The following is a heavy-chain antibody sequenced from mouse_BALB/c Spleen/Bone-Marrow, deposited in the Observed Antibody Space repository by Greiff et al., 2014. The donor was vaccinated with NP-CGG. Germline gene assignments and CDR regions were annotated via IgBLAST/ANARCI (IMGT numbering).Heavy chain of an antibody. CDR1: GFSLTSYG. J-gene: IGHJ1*01. D-gene: IGHD1-1*01. Sequence: QVQLKQSGPGLVQPSQSLSITCTVSGFSLTSYGVHWVRQSPGKGLEWLGVIWAGGSTNYNSALMSRLSISKDNSKSQVFLKMNSLQTDDTAMYYCARHYGSSYWYFDVWGAGTTVTVSS. CDR2: IWAGGST. CDR3: ARHYGSSYWYFDV. V-gene: IGHV2-9*02.